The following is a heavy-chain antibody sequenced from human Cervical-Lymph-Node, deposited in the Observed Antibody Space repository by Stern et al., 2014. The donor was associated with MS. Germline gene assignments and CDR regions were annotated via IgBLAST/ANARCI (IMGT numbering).Heavy chain of an antibody. CDR2: ISAYSGNT. D-gene: IGHD2-15*01. CDR1: GYTFTSYG. Sequence: MQLVESGAEVKKPGASVKVSCKASGYTFTSYGIRWVRQAPGQGLEWMGLISAYSGNTNYAQKLQGRVTMTTETSTSTAYMELRSLRADDTAVYYCARGLLGRENAFDIWGQGTMVTVSS. CDR3: ARGLLGRENAFDI. V-gene: IGHV1-18*01. J-gene: IGHJ3*02.